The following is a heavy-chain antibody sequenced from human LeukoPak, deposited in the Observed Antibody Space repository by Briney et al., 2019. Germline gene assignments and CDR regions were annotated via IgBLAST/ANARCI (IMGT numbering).Heavy chain of an antibody. J-gene: IGHJ4*02. CDR3: ATYDQQLAFDN. CDR1: GGSMSSYY. CDR2: IYTSGST. V-gene: IGHV4-4*07. D-gene: IGHD6-13*01. Sequence: SETLYLTCTVSGGSMSSYYWSWIRQPAGKGLEWIGRIYTSGSTNYNPSLKSRVTMSIDTSKKHFSLNLDSVTAADTAVYYCATYDQQLAFDNWGQGSLVTVSS.